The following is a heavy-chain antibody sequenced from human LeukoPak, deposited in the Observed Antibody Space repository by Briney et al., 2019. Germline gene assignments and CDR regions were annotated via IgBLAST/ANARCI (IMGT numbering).Heavy chain of an antibody. J-gene: IGHJ4*02. CDR3: ARDPAGHEPTYFDY. V-gene: IGHV4-59*11. Sequence: SETLSLTCTVSGGSISSHYWSWIRQPPGKGLEWIGYIYYSGSTNYNPSLKSRVTISVDTSKNQFSLKLSSVTAADTAVYYCARDPAGHEPTYFDYWGQGTLVTVSS. CDR1: GGSISSHY. CDR2: IYYSGST. D-gene: IGHD2-2*01.